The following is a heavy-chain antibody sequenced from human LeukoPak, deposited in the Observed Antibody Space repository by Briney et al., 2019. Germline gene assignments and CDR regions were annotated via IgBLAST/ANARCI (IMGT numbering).Heavy chain of an antibody. J-gene: IGHJ4*02. CDR2: IYSGGSGGST. D-gene: IGHD3-10*01. Sequence: PGGSLRLSCAASGLTVSAYYMTWVRQAPGKGLEWVSVIYSGGSGGSTYYADSVKGRFTISRDNSKNTLYLQMNSLRAEDTAVYYCAVLRTRFGEAFDYWGQGTLVTVSS. CDR1: GLTVSAYY. CDR3: AVLRTRFGEAFDY. V-gene: IGHV3-53*01.